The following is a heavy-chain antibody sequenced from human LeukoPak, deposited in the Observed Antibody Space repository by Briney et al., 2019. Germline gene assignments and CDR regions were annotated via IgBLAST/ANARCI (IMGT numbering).Heavy chain of an antibody. CDR3: ARVPIFIRVVTGLSTYFDY. V-gene: IGHV4-34*01. CDR2: INHSGST. D-gene: IGHD2-21*02. J-gene: IGHJ4*02. CDR1: SGSFSGYY. Sequence: SETLSLTCAVSSGSFSGYYWSWIRQPPGKWLEWIGEINHSGSTNYNPSLKSRLTISVDTSKNQFSLRLSPVTAADTAVYYCARVPIFIRVVTGLSTYFDYWGQGSLITVSS.